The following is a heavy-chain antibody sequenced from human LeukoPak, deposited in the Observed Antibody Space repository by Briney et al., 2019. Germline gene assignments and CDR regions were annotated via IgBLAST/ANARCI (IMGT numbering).Heavy chain of an antibody. CDR2: INHSGST. V-gene: IGHV4-34*01. CDR3: ARHGSMVRGVITH. CDR1: GFTFSSYS. J-gene: IGHJ4*02. Sequence: PGGSLRLSCAASGFTFSSYSMNWVRQPPGKGLEWIGEINHSGSTNYNPSLKSRVTISVDTSKNQFSLKLSSVTAADTAVYYCARHGSMVRGVITHWGQGTLVTVSS. D-gene: IGHD3-10*01.